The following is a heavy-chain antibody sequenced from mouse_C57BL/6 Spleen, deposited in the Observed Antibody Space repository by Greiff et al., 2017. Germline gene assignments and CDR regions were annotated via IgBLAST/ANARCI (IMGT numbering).Heavy chain of an antibody. V-gene: IGHV3-6*01. J-gene: IGHJ4*01. CDR2: ISYDGSN. CDR1: GYSITSGYY. CDR3: AKRESYYAMDY. Sequence: VQLKESGPGLVKPSQSLSFTCSVTGYSITSGYYWNWIRQFPGNKLEWMGYISYDGSNNYNPSLKNRISITRDTSNNQFFLKLNSVTTEDTATYYCAKRESYYAMDYWGQGTSVTVSS.